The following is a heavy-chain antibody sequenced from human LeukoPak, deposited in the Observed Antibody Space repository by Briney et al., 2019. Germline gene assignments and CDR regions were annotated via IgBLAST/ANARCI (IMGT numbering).Heavy chain of an antibody. CDR3: ARLHPLPLDAFDI. D-gene: IGHD3-10*01. V-gene: IGHV4-39*01. CDR1: GGSISTSSFY. J-gene: IGHJ3*02. CDR2: MYYSGST. Sequence: SETLSLTCTVSGGSISTSSFYWGWIRQPPGKGLEWIGSMYYSGSTYYNPSLKSRVTISVDTSKNQFSLKLSSVTAADTAVYYCARLHPLPLDAFDIWGQGTMVTVSS.